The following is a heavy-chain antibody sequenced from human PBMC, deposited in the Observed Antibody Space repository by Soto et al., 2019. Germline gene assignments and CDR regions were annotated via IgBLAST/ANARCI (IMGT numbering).Heavy chain of an antibody. Sequence: QVQPVESGGGVVQPGRSLRLSCAASGFTFSSYGMHWVRQAPGKGLEWVAVIWYDGSNKYYADSVKGRFTISRDNSKNTLYLQMNSLRAEDTAVYYCARESDGDYFYYYYGMDVWGQGTTVTVSS. V-gene: IGHV3-33*01. CDR1: GFTFSSYG. CDR2: IWYDGSNK. CDR3: ARESDGDYFYYYYGMDV. J-gene: IGHJ6*02. D-gene: IGHD4-17*01.